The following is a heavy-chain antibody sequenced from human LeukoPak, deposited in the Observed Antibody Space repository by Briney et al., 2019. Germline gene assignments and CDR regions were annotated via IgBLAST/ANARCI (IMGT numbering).Heavy chain of an antibody. CDR3: ATDRSYYDSSGLFDY. Sequence: ASVKVSCKAFGHTFTGYYIHWVRQAPGQGLEWMGWINPNSGGTNYAQKFQDRVTMTRDTSISTAYMELSRLRSDDTTVYYCATDRSYYDSSGLFDYWGQGTLVTVSS. D-gene: IGHD3-22*01. J-gene: IGHJ4*02. CDR1: GHTFTGYY. CDR2: INPNSGGT. V-gene: IGHV1-2*02.